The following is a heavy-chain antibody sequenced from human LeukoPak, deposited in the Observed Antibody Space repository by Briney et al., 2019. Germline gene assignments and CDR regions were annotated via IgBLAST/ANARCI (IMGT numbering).Heavy chain of an antibody. CDR1: GFTFSSYG. J-gene: IGHJ6*02. CDR2: IRYDGSNK. D-gene: IGHD2-15*01. V-gene: IGHV3-30*02. Sequence: GGSLRLSCAASGFTFSSYGMHWVRQAPGKGLEWVAFIRYDGSNKYYADSVKGRFTISRDNSKNTLYLQMNSLRAEDTAVYYCAKQDIVVVVAGSYYYYYGMDIWGQGTTVTVSS. CDR3: AKQDIVVVVAGSYYYYYGMDI.